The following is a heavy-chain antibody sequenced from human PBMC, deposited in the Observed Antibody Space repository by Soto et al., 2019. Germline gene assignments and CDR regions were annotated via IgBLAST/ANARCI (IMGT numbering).Heavy chain of an antibody. CDR1: GYTFTSYA. D-gene: IGHD2-21*02. Sequence: ASVKVSCKASGYTFTSYAMHWVRQAPGQRLEWMGWISAYNGNTNYAQKLQGRVTMTTDTSTSTAYMELRSLRSDDTAVYYCARGGGVVTTAGWWDYWGQGTLVTVSS. V-gene: IGHV1-18*01. J-gene: IGHJ4*02. CDR2: ISAYNGNT. CDR3: ARGGGVVTTAGWWDY.